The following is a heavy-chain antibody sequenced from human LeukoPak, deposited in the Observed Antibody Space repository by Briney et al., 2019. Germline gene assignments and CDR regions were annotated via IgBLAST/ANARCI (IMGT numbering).Heavy chain of an antibody. J-gene: IGHJ4*02. V-gene: IGHV3-74*01. Sequence: QAGVSLRLSCAASGLAFSAYKMHWVRQAPRKGLVWVSRISTDGYTTDYADFVQGRFTASRDNTKNTWSLEMNSLRAEDTAVYYCVVGGSPGYWGQGTLVTVFS. CDR3: VVGGSPGY. CDR1: GLAFSAYK. D-gene: IGHD2-15*01. CDR2: ISTDGYTT.